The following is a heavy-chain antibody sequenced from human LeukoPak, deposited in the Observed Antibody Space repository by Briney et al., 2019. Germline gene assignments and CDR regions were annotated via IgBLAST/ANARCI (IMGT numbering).Heavy chain of an antibody. V-gene: IGHV4-31*03. D-gene: IGHD6-13*01. Sequence: SETLSLTCTVSGGSISSGGYYWSWIRQHPGKGLEWIGYIYYSGSTYYNPSLKSRVTISVDTSKNQFSLKLSSVTAADTAVYYCARDSSSVPFDYWGQGTLVTVSS. CDR2: IYYSGST. CDR3: ARDSSSVPFDY. CDR1: GGSISSGGYY. J-gene: IGHJ4*02.